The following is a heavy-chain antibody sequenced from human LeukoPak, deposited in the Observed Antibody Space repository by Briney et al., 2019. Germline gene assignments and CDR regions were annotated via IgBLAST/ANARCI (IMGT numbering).Heavy chain of an antibody. D-gene: IGHD1-1*01. V-gene: IGHV1-2*02. CDR1: GYTFTGHY. CDR2: IHPNSGGT. Sequence: ASVKVSCKASGYTFTGHYINWVRQAPGQGLEWMGWIHPNSGGTKYAQKFQGMVTMTRDTSISTVYMEVSRLRSDDTAVYYCVRGPYGNNWYFDSWGQGTLVTVPS. CDR3: VRGPYGNNWYFDS. J-gene: IGHJ4*02.